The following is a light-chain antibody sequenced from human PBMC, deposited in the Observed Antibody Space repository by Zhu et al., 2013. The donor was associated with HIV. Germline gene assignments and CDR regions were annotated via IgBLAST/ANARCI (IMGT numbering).Light chain of an antibody. V-gene: IGKV3-20*01. CDR1: QSVTSSY. Sequence: EIVLTQSPGTLSVSPGERATLSCRASQSVTSSYLAWYRQKPGQAPRLLIYGASYRATGIPDRYSGSGSGTEFTLTISRVGPEDFAVYYCQQYGTSPNTFGQGTKLEIQ. CDR3: QQYGTSPNT. J-gene: IGKJ2*01. CDR2: GAS.